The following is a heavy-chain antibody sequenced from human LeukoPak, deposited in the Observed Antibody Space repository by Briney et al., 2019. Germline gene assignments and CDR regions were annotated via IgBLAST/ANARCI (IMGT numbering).Heavy chain of an antibody. CDR1: GFTFSSYA. CDR2: INEVGSDK. J-gene: IGHJ5*02. Sequence: PGGSLRLSCAASGFTFSSYAMSWVRQAPGKGLEWLANINEVGSDKYYADSVNGRFTISRDNARNSLFLQMSSLRAEDTAVYFCVGSLNFLFDPWGQGSLVTVSS. V-gene: IGHV3-7*01. CDR3: VGSLNFLFDP. D-gene: IGHD1-26*01.